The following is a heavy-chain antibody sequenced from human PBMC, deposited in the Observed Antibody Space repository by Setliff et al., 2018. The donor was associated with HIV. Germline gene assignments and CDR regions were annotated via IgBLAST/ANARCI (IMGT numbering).Heavy chain of an antibody. V-gene: IGHV4-39*01. CDR1: GGSIGSNSYY. D-gene: IGHD5-18*01. CDR3: ARVFVDTAVLRVLEYYFDS. CDR2: IYYSGST. J-gene: IGHJ4*02. Sequence: PSETLSLTCTVSGGSIGSNSYYWGWIRQPPGKGLEWIGSIYYSGSTYYNPSLKSRVTISVDTSKNQFSLKLSSVTAADTAVYYCARVFVDTAVLRVLEYYFDSWGRGTLVTVSS.